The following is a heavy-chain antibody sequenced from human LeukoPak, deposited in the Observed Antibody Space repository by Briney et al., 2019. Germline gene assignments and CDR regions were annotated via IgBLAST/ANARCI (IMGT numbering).Heavy chain of an antibody. CDR3: ASVGWNSRRPYYYYYMDV. D-gene: IGHD1/OR15-1a*01. J-gene: IGHJ6*03. Sequence: SETLSLTCTVSGGSISSYYWSWIRQPPGKGLEWIGYIYYSGGTNYNPSLKSRVTISVDTSKNQFSLKLSSVTAADTAVYYCASVGWNSRRPYYYYYMDVWGKGTTVTVSS. V-gene: IGHV4-59*01. CDR1: GGSISSYY. CDR2: IYYSGGT.